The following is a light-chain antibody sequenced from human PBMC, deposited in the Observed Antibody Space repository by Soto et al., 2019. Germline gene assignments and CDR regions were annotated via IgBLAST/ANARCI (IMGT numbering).Light chain of an antibody. CDR3: SSYAGSNVV. J-gene: IGLJ2*01. Sequence: QSVLTQPPSASGSPGQSVTISCTGTSSDVGGYKYVSWYQQHPGKAPKLMIYEVSNRPSGVPDRFSGSKSGNTASLTVSGLQAEDEADYYCSSYAGSNVVFGGGTKLTVL. CDR1: SSDVGGYKY. V-gene: IGLV2-8*01. CDR2: EVS.